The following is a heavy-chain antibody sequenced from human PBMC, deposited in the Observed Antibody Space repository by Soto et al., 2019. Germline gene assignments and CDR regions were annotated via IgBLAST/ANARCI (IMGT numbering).Heavy chain of an antibody. J-gene: IGHJ5*02. CDR1: GGSISSSSYY. CDR2: INHSGST. V-gene: IGHV4-39*07. D-gene: IGHD2-21*01. Sequence: PSETLSLTCTVSGGSISSSSYYWGWIRQPPGRGLEWIGEINHSGSTNYNPSLKSRVTISVDTSKNQFSLTLSSVTAADTAVYYCARLRIATNNYKWFDPWGQGTLVTVSS. CDR3: ARLRIATNNYKWFDP.